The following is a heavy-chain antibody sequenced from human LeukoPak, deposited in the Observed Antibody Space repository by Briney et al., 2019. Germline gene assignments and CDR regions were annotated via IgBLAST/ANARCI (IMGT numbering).Heavy chain of an antibody. D-gene: IGHD1-26*01. Sequence: GGSLRLSCAASGFTFSGSAMHWVRQASGKGLEWVGRIRSKANSYATAYAASVKGRFTISRDDSKNTAYLQMNSLKTEDTAVYYRTMYSGSYPSGYYYMDVWGKGTTVTVSS. J-gene: IGHJ6*03. CDR3: TMYSGSYPSGYYYMDV. CDR1: GFTFSGSA. V-gene: IGHV3-73*01. CDR2: IRSKANSYAT.